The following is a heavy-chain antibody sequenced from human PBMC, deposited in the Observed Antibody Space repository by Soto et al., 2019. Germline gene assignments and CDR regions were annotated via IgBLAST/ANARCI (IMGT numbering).Heavy chain of an antibody. Sequence: SETLSLTCTVSGGSITGGSISTTTYYWGWMRRPPGKGLEWIASFFIGGNTYYNPSLKSRVTISVDTSKNQFSLKLSSVTAADTAVYYCARTAEDQLNGGGPYYYYGMDVWGQGTTVNVS. CDR1: GGSITGGSISTTTYY. D-gene: IGHD2-8*01. CDR2: FFIGGNT. CDR3: ARTAEDQLNGGGPYYYYGMDV. V-gene: IGHV4-39*07. J-gene: IGHJ6*02.